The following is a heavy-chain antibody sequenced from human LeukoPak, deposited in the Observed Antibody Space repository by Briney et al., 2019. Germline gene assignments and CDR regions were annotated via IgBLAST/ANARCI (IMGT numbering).Heavy chain of an antibody. V-gene: IGHV3-11*06. CDR2: ISSSSSYT. CDR3: ARTEIDDYGDPCFDY. D-gene: IGHD4-17*01. Sequence: GGSLRLSCAASGFTFSDYYMSWIRQAPGKGLEWVSCISSSSSYTNYADSVKGRFTISRDNAKNSLYLQMNSLRAEDTAVYYCARTEIDDYGDPCFDYWGQGTLVTVSS. CDR1: GFTFSDYY. J-gene: IGHJ4*02.